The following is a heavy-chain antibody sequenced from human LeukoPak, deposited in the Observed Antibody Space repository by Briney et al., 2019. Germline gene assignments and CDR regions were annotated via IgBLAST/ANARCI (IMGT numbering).Heavy chain of an antibody. D-gene: IGHD2-2*01. CDR1: GFTFSSYA. CDR2: ISGSGGST. Sequence: GGSLRLSCAASGFTFSSYAMSWVRQAPGKGLEWVSAISGSGGSTYYADSVKGRFTISRDNSKNTLYLQMNSLRAEDTAVYYCAKAGCSSTSSQGISYYYYGMDVWGQGTTVTVSS. V-gene: IGHV3-23*01. CDR3: AKAGCSSTSSQGISYYYYGMDV. J-gene: IGHJ6*02.